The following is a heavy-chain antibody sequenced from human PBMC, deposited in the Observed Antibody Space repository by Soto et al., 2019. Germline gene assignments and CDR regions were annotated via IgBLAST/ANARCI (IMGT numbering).Heavy chain of an antibody. CDR1: GDTFKTSV. CDR3: ATRTHSGYYYYYGMYV. V-gene: IGHV1-69*01. CDR2: IIPLFGTT. D-gene: IGHD6-19*01. Sequence: QVQLVQSGAEVKKTGSSVKVSCKAAGDTFKTSVLSWVRQAPGQGLEWVGGIIPLFGTTTYAQKFQGRVTIIADESTNTAYMELSSLRSEDTAVYYCATRTHSGYYYYYGMYVWGQGTAVTVAS. J-gene: IGHJ6*02.